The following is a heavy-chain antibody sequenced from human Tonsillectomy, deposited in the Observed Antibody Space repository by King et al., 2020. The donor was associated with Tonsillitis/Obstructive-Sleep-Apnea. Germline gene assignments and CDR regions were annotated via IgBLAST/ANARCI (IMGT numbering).Heavy chain of an antibody. CDR3: ATQTGEVLRAFDY. Sequence: AQLVQSGGGVVQPGRSLRLSCAASGFTFSSYAMHWVRQAPGKGLEWVAVISYDGSNKYYADSVKGRFTISRDNSKNTLYLQMNSLRAEDTAVYYCATQTGEVLRAFDYWGQGTLVTVSS. CDR1: GFTFSSYA. D-gene: IGHD7-27*01. CDR2: ISYDGSNK. J-gene: IGHJ4*02. V-gene: IGHV3-30*01.